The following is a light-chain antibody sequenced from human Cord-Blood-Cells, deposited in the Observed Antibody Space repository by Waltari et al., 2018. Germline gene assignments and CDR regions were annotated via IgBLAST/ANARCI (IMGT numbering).Light chain of an antibody. CDR2: DVS. CDR1: SSDVGGYNH. J-gene: IGLJ3*02. CDR3: CSYAGSSTWV. V-gene: IGLV2-23*02. Sequence: QSALTQPASVSGSPGQSIPIPCTGTSSDVGGYNHVSWYQQHPGKAPKLMIYDVSKRPSGVSNRFSGSKSGNTASLTISGLQAEDEADYYCCSYAGSSTWVFGGGTKLTVL.